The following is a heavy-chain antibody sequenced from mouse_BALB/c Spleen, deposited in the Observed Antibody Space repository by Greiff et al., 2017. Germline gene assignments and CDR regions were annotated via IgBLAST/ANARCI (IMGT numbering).Heavy chain of an antibody. CDR3: AREDYGNYDYAMDY. Sequence: EVKVVESGGGLVQPGGSLKLSCAASGFTFSSYAMSWVRQTPEKRLEWVASISSGGSTYYPDSVKGRFTISRDNARNILYLQMSSLRSEDTAMYYCAREDYGNYDYAMDYWGQGTSVTVSS. D-gene: IGHD2-1*01. V-gene: IGHV5-6-5*01. J-gene: IGHJ4*01. CDR2: ISSGGST. CDR1: GFTFSSYA.